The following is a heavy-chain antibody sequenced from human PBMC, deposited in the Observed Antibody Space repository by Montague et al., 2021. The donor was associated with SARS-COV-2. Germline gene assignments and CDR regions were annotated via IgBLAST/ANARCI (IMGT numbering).Heavy chain of an antibody. CDR2: TTGST. Sequence: TTGSTNYNPSLKSRVTMSVDTSKNQFSLKLTSVTAADTAVYYCAREGVLDPYCFDYWGKGDMVAVSS. D-gene: IGHD4/OR15-4a*01. V-gene: IGHV4-4*07. J-gene: IGHJ4*02. CDR3: AREGVLDPYCFDY.